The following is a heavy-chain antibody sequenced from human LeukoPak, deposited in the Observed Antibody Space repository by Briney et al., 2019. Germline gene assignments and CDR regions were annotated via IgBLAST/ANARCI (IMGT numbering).Heavy chain of an antibody. CDR2: IYSGGST. V-gene: IGHV3-53*01. J-gene: IGHJ4*02. CDR3: TTDYCSGASCRSDH. Sequence: GGSLRLSCAASGFTVSSNHMSWVRQAPGKGLEWVSFIYSGGSTYYTDSVEARFTISRDNSKNTLYLQMNSLRAEDTAVYYCTTDYCSGASCRSDHWGQGTLVTVSS. D-gene: IGHD2-15*01. CDR1: GFTVSSNH.